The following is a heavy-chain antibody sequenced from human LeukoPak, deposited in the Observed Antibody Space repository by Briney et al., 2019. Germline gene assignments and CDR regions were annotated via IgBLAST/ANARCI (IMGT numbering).Heavy chain of an antibody. CDR3: ARDHLSSSGWYNGFDY. V-gene: IGHV3-30-3*01. J-gene: IGHJ4*02. CDR1: GFTFSSYA. D-gene: IGHD6-19*01. Sequence: GGSLRLSCAASGFTFSSYAMHWVRQAPGKGLEWVAVISYDGSNKYYADSVKGRFTISRDNSKNTLYLQMNSLRAEDTAVYYCARDHLSSSGWYNGFDYWGQGTLVTVSS. CDR2: ISYDGSNK.